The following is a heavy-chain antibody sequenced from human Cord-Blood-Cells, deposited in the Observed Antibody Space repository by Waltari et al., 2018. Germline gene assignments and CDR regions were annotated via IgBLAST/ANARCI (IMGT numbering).Heavy chain of an antibody. V-gene: IGHV3-30*18. CDR2: ISYDGSNK. CDR3: AKVPYYDSSGDAFDI. D-gene: IGHD3-22*01. Sequence: VESGGGVVQPGRSLRLSCAASGFTFSSYGMHWVRQAPGKGLEWVAVISYDGSNKYYADSVKGRFTISRDNSKNTLYLQMNSLRAEDTAVYYCAKVPYYDSSGDAFDIWGQGTMVTVSS. J-gene: IGHJ3*02. CDR1: GFTFSSYG.